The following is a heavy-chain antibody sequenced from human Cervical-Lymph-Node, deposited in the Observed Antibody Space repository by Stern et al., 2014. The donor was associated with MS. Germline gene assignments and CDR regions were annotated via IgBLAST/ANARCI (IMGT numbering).Heavy chain of an antibody. V-gene: IGHV3-30-3*01. CDR3: ARQMTHGPCDL. CDR1: GFTFSAYA. CDR2: ISYDGANK. D-gene: IGHD2-21*02. J-gene: IGHJ2*01. Sequence: VQLVQSGGGVVQPGRSLRLSCAASGFTFSAYAMHWVRQAPGEGLEWVSVISYDGANKYYADSVKGRFTISRNNSKNTLYLRVNSLRPDDTAVYYCARQMTHGPCDLWGRGTLVTVSS.